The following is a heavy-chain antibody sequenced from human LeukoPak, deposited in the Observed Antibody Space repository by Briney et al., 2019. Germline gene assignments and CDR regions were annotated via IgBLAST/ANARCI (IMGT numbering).Heavy chain of an antibody. V-gene: IGHV3-21*04. J-gene: IGHJ4*02. CDR2: ISSSSSYI. CDR3: ARGYGVYPLYFDY. D-gene: IGHD4-17*01. Sequence: GGSLRLSRAASGFTFSSYSMNWVRQAPGKGLEGVSSISSSSSYIYYADSVKGRFTISRDNAKNSLYLQMNSLRAEDTAVYYCARGYGVYPLYFDYWGQGTLVTVSS. CDR1: GFTFSSYS.